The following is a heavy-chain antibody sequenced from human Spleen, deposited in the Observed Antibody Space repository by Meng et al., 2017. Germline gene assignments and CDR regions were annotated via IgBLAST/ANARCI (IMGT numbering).Heavy chain of an antibody. D-gene: IGHD3-10*01. J-gene: IGHJ4*02. CDR3: ARGPYGSGSYSDY. CDR1: GSTFSSDA. Sequence: QGPLVDAGAEVKKPGSSVKVSCKASGSTFSSDAISWVRQAPGQGLEWMGGIIPIFGTANYAQKFQGRGTITADESTSTAYMELSSLRSEDTAVYYCARGPYGSGSYSDYWGQGTLVTVSS. CDR2: IIPIFGTA. V-gene: IGHV1-69*12.